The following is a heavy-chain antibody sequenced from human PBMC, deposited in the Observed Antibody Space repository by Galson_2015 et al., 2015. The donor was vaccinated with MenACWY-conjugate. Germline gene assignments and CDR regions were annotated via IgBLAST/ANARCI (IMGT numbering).Heavy chain of an antibody. CDR1: GFMFSSYD. D-gene: IGHD2-15*01. Sequence: SLRLSCAASGFMFSSYDMNWVRQAPRKGPEWVAYISSSGRTIHYAGSVKGRFTISRDNAENSLYLQMSSLRDEDTAVYYCARETIVVPSDYWCQGTLVTVSS. CDR2: ISSSGRTI. J-gene: IGHJ4*02. V-gene: IGHV3-48*02. CDR3: ARETIVVPSDY.